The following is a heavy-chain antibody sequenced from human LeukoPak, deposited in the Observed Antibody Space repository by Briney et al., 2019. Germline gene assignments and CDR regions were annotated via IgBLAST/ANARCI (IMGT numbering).Heavy chain of an antibody. J-gene: IGHJ3*02. CDR3: ARDTPSYDSSGYWGGDAFDI. CDR1: GGTFSSYA. V-gene: IGHV1-69*04. D-gene: IGHD3-22*01. CDR2: IIPILGIA. Sequence: SVKVSCKASGGTFSSYAISWVRQAPGQGLEWMGRIIPILGIANYAQKFQGRVTITADKSTSTAHMELSSLRSEDTAVYYCARDTPSYDSSGYWGGDAFDIWGQGTMVTVSS.